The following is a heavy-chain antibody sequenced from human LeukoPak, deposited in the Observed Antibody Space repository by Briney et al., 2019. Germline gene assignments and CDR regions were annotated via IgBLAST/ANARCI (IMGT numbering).Heavy chain of an antibody. CDR1: GFTFSDYY. CDR3: ARDRGGPGFTYGQPLDY. V-gene: IGHV3-11*01. Sequence: GGSLRLSCAASGFTFSDYYMSWIRQAPGKGLEWVSYVSGSGSPIYYADSVKGRFTIPRDNAKNSLYLQMNSLRAEDTAVYYCARDRGGPGFTYGQPLDYWGQGTLVTVSS. CDR2: VSGSGSPI. J-gene: IGHJ4*02. D-gene: IGHD5-18*01.